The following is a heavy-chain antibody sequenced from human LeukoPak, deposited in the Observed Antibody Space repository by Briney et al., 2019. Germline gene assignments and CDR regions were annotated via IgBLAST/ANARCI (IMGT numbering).Heavy chain of an antibody. D-gene: IGHD7-27*01. V-gene: IGHV3-21*01. Sequence: GGSLRLSCAASGFTFSNAWMSWVRQAPGKGLEWVSSISSSGSNMYYADSVKGRFTISRDNAKNSLYLQMNTLRAEDTALYYCAREAAGEDFDYWGQGTLVTVSS. J-gene: IGHJ4*02. CDR3: AREAAGEDFDY. CDR2: ISSSGSNM. CDR1: GFTFSNAW.